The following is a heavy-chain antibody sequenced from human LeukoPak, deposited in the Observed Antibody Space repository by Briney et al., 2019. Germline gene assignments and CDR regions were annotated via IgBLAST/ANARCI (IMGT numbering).Heavy chain of an antibody. CDR1: GLSFSSYA. V-gene: IGHV3-23*01. J-gene: IGHJ4*02. D-gene: IGHD5-18*01. CDR2: LSGIGGST. Sequence: GGSLRLSCAASGLSFSSYAMSWVRQAPGKGLEWVSSLSGIGGSTYHADSLKGRFTTSRDNSKNTLYLQMNILRAEDTAVYYCARRGYSYGEFEYWGQGTLVTVSS. CDR3: ARRGYSYGEFEY.